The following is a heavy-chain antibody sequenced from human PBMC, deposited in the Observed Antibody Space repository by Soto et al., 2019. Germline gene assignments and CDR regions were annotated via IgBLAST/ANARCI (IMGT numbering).Heavy chain of an antibody. V-gene: IGHV4-59*01. Sequence: XXTLSLPCTVSGGSISSYYWAWIRQPPGKGLEWIGYIYYSGSTNYNPSLKSRVTISVDTSKNQFSLKLTSVTAADTAVYYCARHKGSSSWYPFDYWGQGALVTVSS. D-gene: IGHD6-13*01. CDR2: IYYSGST. CDR3: ARHKGSSSWYPFDY. CDR1: GGSISSYY. J-gene: IGHJ4*02.